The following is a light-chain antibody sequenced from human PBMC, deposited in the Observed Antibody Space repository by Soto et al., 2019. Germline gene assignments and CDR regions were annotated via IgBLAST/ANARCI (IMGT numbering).Light chain of an antibody. CDR1: SGSIASNY. CDR2: EDN. Sequence: NFMLTQPHSVSASPGKTVIISCTRSSGSIASNYVQWYQQRPGRSPTTVIYEDNQRPSGVPDGFSGSIDSSSNSASLTISGLETEDEADYYCQSYDATNQVFGGGTKLTVL. V-gene: IGLV6-57*01. J-gene: IGLJ3*02. CDR3: QSYDATNQV.